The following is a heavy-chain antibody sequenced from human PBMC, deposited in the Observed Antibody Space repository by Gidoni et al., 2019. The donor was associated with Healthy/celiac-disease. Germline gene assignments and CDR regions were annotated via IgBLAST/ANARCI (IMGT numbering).Heavy chain of an antibody. CDR3: ARAGKKLNTKHGYSDTLDY. D-gene: IGHD5-12*01. CDR2: LSYDGSNK. V-gene: IGHV3-30-3*01. J-gene: IGHJ4*02. CDR1: GFTFSSYA. Sequence: QVQLVESGGGVVQPGRSLRLSCAASGFTFSSYAMTWVRQAPGKGLEWVAVLSYDGSNKYYADSVKGRFTISRDNSKNTLYLQMNSLRAEDTAVYYCARAGKKLNTKHGYSDTLDYWGQGTLVTVSS.